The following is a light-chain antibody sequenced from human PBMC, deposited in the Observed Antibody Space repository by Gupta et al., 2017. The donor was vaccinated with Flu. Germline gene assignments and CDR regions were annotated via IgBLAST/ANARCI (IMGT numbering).Light chain of an antibody. CDR1: QGIGND. Sequence: DIRMTQSPSSLSASVGDRVTITCRASQGIGNDLGWYQQKPGKAPKRLIYAASRVQSGVPSRFSGSGSGTEFTLTISSLQPEDFATYYCRQENSSPRTFGQGTKVEIK. CDR2: AAS. CDR3: RQENSSPRT. V-gene: IGKV1-17*01. J-gene: IGKJ1*01.